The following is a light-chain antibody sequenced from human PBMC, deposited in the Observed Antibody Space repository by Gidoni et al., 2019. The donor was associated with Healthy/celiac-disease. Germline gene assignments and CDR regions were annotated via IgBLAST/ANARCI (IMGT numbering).Light chain of an antibody. CDR2: AAS. Sequence: DIQMTQSPSSLSASVGDIVTITCRPSQSISSYLNWYQQKPGKAPKLLIYAASSLQSGVPSSISGSGSGTDFTLTISSLQPEDYATDYCQQSYSTPRTFGQGTKVEIK. V-gene: IGKV1-39*01. CDR3: QQSYSTPRT. CDR1: QSISSY. J-gene: IGKJ1*01.